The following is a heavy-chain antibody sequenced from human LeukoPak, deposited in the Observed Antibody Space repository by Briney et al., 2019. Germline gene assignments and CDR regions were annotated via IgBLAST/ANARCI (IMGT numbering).Heavy chain of an antibody. CDR2: ISGSGDST. J-gene: IGHJ6*03. V-gene: IGHV3-23*01. CDR3: ARGSPEILRSYYYYYMDV. D-gene: IGHD4-17*01. CDR1: GFTFSSYA. Sequence: PGGSLRLSCAASGFTFSSYAMSWVRQAPGKGLEWVSAISGSGDSTYYSDSVKGRFTISRDNSKNTLYLQMNSLRAEDTAVYYCARGSPEILRSYYYYYMDVWGKGTTVTVSS.